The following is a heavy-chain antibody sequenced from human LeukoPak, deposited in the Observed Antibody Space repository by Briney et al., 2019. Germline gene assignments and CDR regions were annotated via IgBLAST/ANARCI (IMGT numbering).Heavy chain of an antibody. J-gene: IGHJ4*02. Sequence: GGSLRLSCAASGFTFSSYAMSWVRQAPGKGLEWVSAISGSGGSTYYADSVKGRFTISRDNSKNTLYLQMNSLRAEDTAVYYCAEDIAAAVTLDYWGQGTLVTVSS. CDR1: GFTFSSYA. CDR3: AEDIAAAVTLDY. D-gene: IGHD6-13*01. CDR2: ISGSGGST. V-gene: IGHV3-23*01.